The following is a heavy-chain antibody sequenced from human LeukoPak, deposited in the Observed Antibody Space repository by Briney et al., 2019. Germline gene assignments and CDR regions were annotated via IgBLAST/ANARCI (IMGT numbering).Heavy chain of an antibody. CDR2: IYSGGNT. D-gene: IGHD1-26*01. CDR3: ATEFLMGAIDS. V-gene: IGHV3-66*01. CDR1: GFTVSSNY. Sequence: GGSLRLSCAVSGFTVSSNYMTWVRQAPGKGLEWVSVIYSGGNTYYADSVKGRFTISRDNSKNILYLQMNSLRADDTAVYYCATEFLMGAIDSWGQGSLVAVSS. J-gene: IGHJ4*02.